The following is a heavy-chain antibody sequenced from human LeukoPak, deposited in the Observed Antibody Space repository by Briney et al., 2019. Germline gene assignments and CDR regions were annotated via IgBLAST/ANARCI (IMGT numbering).Heavy chain of an antibody. CDR1: GYSISSGYY. CDR2: IYHSGST. D-gene: IGHD2-15*01. J-gene: IGHJ4*02. CDR3: AKVAPSDFDY. Sequence: PSETLSLTCAASGYSISSGYYWGWIRQPPGKGLEWIGSIYHSGSTFYNPSLKSRVTMSVDTSKDRFSLKLTSVTAADTAVYYCAKVAPSDFDYWGQGTLVTVSS. V-gene: IGHV4-38-2*01.